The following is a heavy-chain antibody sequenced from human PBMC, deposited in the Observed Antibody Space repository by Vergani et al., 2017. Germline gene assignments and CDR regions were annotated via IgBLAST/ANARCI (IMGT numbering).Heavy chain of an antibody. V-gene: IGHV3-23*01. D-gene: IGHD2-2*01. Sequence: EVQLLESGGGLVQPGGSLRLSCAASGFSFSDYAMSWVRQAPGKGLEWVAAIIGSGSTTYYADSVKGRFTVSRDNSKNTLFLQMNSLRAEDTAVYYCAKKGFCVTSSCYTTPMDTLQYWGQGALVTVSS. CDR1: GFSFSDYA. CDR3: AKKGFCVTSSCYTTPMDTLQY. J-gene: IGHJ4*02. CDR2: IIGSGSTT.